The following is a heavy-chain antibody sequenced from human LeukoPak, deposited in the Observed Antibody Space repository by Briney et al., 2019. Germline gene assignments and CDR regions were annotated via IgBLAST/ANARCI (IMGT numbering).Heavy chain of an antibody. J-gene: IGHJ4*02. CDR3: AREDYSKGGGYFDY. CDR2: IANTGDTR. V-gene: IGHV3-48*03. CDR1: GFTFSNYE. D-gene: IGHD4-11*01. Sequence: GGSLRLSCADSGFTFSNYEMNWVRQAPGKGLQWVSYIANTGDTRNYADSVKGRFTVSRDNAKNSLYLQMNSLRAEDTAIYYCAREDYSKGGGYFDYWGQGALVTVSS.